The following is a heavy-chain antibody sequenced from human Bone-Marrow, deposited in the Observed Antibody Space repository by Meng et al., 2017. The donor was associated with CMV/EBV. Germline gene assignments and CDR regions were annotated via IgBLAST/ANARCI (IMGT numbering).Heavy chain of an antibody. CDR1: GYTFTGYY. V-gene: IGHV1-2*02. J-gene: IGHJ3*02. CDR2: INPNSGGT. D-gene: IGHD2-2*01. Sequence: ASVKVSCKASGYTFTGYYMHWVRQAPGQGLEWMGWINPNSGGTNYAQKFQGRVTMTRDTSISTAYMELSRLRSDDTAVYYCARRQYQLVGLAAFDIWGQGTMFTVS. CDR3: ARRQYQLVGLAAFDI.